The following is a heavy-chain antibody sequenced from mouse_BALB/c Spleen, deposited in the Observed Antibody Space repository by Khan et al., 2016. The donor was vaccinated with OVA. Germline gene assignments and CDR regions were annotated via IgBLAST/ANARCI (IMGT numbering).Heavy chain of an antibody. J-gene: IGHJ4*01. CDR2: ININTGEP. Sequence: QIQLVQSGPELKKPGETVKISCKASGYTFTNYGMNWVKQAPGKGLKWMGWININTGEPTYADDFKGRFAFSLETSASSAYLQINNLKNEDTATYFCARGGRRAMDYWCQGTSVTVSS. CDR3: ARGGRRAMDY. CDR1: GYTFTNYG. D-gene: IGHD3-3*01. V-gene: IGHV9-3-1*01.